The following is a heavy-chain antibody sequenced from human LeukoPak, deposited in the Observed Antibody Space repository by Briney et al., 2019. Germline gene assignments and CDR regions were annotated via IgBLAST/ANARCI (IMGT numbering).Heavy chain of an antibody. CDR2: IKQDGSEK. J-gene: IGHJ4*02. CDR1: GFTFSDYY. CDR3: AREVFSVGVVLDY. V-gene: IGHV3-7*01. Sequence: PGGSLRLSCAASGFTFSDYYMSWVRQAPGKGLEWVANIKQDGSEKYYVDSVKGRFTISRDNAKNSLYLQMNSLRAEDTAVYYCAREVFSVGVVLDYWGQGTLVTVSS. D-gene: IGHD3-3*01.